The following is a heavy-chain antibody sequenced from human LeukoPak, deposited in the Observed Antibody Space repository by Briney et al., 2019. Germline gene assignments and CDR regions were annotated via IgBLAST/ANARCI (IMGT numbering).Heavy chain of an antibody. D-gene: IGHD2-21*01. CDR2: IIPIFGTA. V-gene: IGHV1-69*05. CDR1: GGTFSSYA. J-gene: IGHJ4*02. Sequence: SVKVSCKASGGTFSSYAIRWVRQAPGQGLEWMGGIIPIFGTANYAQKFQGRVTITTDESTSTAYMELSSLRSEDTAVYYCARDARKTYCVGDCYFDYWGQGTLVTVSS. CDR3: ARDARKTYCVGDCYFDY.